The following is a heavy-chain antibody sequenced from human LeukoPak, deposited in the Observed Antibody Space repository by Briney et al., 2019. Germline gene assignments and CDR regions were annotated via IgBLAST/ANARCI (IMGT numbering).Heavy chain of an antibody. CDR1: GFTFTSSA. Sequence: GGSLRLSCAASGFTFTSSAMSWVRQVPGKGLEWVSTISGAGSTFYADSVKGRFTISRDNSRNTLYLQMNSLRAEDTALYYCAKAGRDSYSWFDPWGQGTLVTVTS. J-gene: IGHJ5*02. CDR3: AKAGRDSYSWFDP. V-gene: IGHV3-23*01. D-gene: IGHD5-18*01. CDR2: ISGAGST.